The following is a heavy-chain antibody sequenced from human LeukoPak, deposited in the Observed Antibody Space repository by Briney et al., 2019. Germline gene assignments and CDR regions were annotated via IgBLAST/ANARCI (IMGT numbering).Heavy chain of an antibody. V-gene: IGHV3-33*08. CDR1: GFTFSSYA. CDR2: IWYDGSNK. CDR3: ARGPDYYYYYGMDV. Sequence: GGSLRVSCAASGFTFSSYAMSWVRQAPGNGLEWVAVIWYDGSNKYYADSVKGRFTISRDNSKNTLYLQMNSLRAEDTAVYYCARGPDYYYYYGMDVWGQGTTVTVSS. J-gene: IGHJ6*02.